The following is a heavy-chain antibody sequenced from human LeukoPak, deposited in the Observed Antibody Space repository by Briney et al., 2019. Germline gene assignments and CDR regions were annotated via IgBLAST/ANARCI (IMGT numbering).Heavy chain of an antibody. Sequence: SVKVSCKASGGTFSSYAISWVRQAPGQGLEWMGGIIPIFGTANYAQKFQGRVTITADESTSTAYMELSSLRSEDTAVYYCARGGYCTNGVCFKYYYYGMDVWGQGTTVTVSS. CDR2: IIPIFGTA. CDR3: ARGGYCTNGVCFKYYYYGMDV. V-gene: IGHV1-69*13. J-gene: IGHJ6*02. D-gene: IGHD2-8*01. CDR1: GGTFSSYA.